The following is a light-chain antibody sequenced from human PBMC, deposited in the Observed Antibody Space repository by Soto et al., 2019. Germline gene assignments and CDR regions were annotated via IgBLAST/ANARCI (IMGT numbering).Light chain of an antibody. CDR3: QQYDNLVSIT. V-gene: IGKV1-33*01. Sequence: DIQMTQSPSSLSASVGDRVTITCQASQDISNYLNWYQQKPGKAPKLLIYDVFNLQTGVPTRFSGSGSGTDFTFTISSLQPEDIATYYCQQYDNLVSITFGQGTRLEIK. CDR2: DVF. J-gene: IGKJ5*01. CDR1: QDISNY.